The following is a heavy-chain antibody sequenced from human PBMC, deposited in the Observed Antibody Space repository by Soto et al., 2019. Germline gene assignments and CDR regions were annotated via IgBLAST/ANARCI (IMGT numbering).Heavy chain of an antibody. CDR3: ARRSYCSSTSCDKSFDN. V-gene: IGHV3-23*01. Sequence: GGSLRLSCAASGFFFSNYGMSWVRQAPGKGLEWVSAISESGGSTYNAGSVKGRFTLSRDNSKDTLYLQLNSLRPEDTAVYYCARRSYCSSTSCDKSFDNWGQGTLVTVSS. CDR2: ISESGGST. J-gene: IGHJ4*02. D-gene: IGHD2-2*02. CDR1: GFFFSNYG.